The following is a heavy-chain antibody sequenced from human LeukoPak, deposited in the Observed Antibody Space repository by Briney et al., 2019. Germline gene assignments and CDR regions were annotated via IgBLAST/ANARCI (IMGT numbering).Heavy chain of an antibody. V-gene: IGHV1-8*03. J-gene: IGHJ6*03. CDR1: GYTFTSYD. CDR2: MNPNSGNT. Sequence: ASVKVSCKASGYTFTSYDINWVRQATGQGLEWMGWMNPNSGNTGYAQKFQGRVTITRNTSISTAYMELSSLRSEDTAVYYCARGVPHYYYYYMDVWGKGTTVTVSS. CDR3: ARGVPHYYYYYMDV.